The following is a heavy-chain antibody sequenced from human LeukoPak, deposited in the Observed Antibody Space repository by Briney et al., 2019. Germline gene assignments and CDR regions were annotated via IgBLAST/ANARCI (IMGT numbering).Heavy chain of an antibody. V-gene: IGHV4-4*02. J-gene: IGHJ4*02. D-gene: IGHD5-18*01. CDR2: ISHTGST. Sequence: SGTLSLTCAVSGDPISSRNWWTSVRQPPGKGLEWIGEISHTGSTDYNPSLKSRVTMSVDKSKNQFSLKLRSVTAADTAVYYCARLDPPTPLWPRLYFVYWGQGVLVSVSS. CDR1: GDPISSRNW. CDR3: ARLDPPTPLWPRLYFVY.